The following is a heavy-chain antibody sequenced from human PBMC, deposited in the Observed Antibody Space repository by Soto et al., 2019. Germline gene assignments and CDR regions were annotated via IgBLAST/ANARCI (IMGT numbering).Heavy chain of an antibody. CDR1: GFTFSSYA. D-gene: IGHD1-26*01. Sequence: EVQLLESGGGLVQPGGSLRLSCAASGFTFSSYAVSWVRQAPGKGLVWVSTVSESGTITYYADSVRGRFTMSRDNSKNTLDLQMTSLRAEDTAIYYCAKGGRRRGSYPPLDFWGQGTLVTVYS. J-gene: IGHJ4*02. V-gene: IGHV3-23*01. CDR2: VSESGTIT. CDR3: AKGGRRRGSYPPLDF.